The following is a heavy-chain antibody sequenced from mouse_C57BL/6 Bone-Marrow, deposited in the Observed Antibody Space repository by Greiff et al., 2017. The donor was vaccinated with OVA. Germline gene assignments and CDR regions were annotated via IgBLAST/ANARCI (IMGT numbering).Heavy chain of an antibody. CDR1: GFTFSSYT. D-gene: IGHD2-3*01. Sequence: EVQRVESGGGLVKPGGSLKLSCAASGFTFSSYTMSWVRQTPEKRLEWVATISGGGGNTYYPDSVKGRFTISRDNAKNTLYLQMSSLRSEDTALYYCARHGIYDGGYFDYWGQGTTLTVSS. J-gene: IGHJ2*01. V-gene: IGHV5-9*01. CDR2: ISGGGGNT. CDR3: ARHGIYDGGYFDY.